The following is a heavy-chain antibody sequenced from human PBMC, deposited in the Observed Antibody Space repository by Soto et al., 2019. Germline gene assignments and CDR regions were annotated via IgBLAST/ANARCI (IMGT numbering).Heavy chain of an antibody. CDR1: GFTFSSYS. D-gene: IGHD2-2*01. V-gene: IGHV3-21*01. Sequence: EVQLVESGGGLVKPGGSLRLSCAASGFTFSSYSMNWVRQAPGKGLEWVSSISSSSSYIYYADSVKGRFTISRDNAKNSLSLQMNSLRAEDTAVYYCASLGYCSSTSCYALDYWGQGTLVTVSS. J-gene: IGHJ4*02. CDR3: ASLGYCSSTSCYALDY. CDR2: ISSSSSYI.